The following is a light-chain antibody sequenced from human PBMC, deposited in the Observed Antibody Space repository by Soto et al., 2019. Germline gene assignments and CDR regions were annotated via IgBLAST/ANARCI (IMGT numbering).Light chain of an antibody. V-gene: IGLV1-40*01. Sequence: QSVLTQPPSVSGAPRQRVTISRTGSSSNIGAGYDVHRYQHLPGTAPKLLIYGNSHRPSGVPDRFSGSKSGTSASLAITGLQAEDEADYYCQSYDRSLSGSYVFGTGTKLTVL. CDR1: SSNIGAGYD. J-gene: IGLJ1*01. CDR2: GNS. CDR3: QSYDRSLSGSYV.